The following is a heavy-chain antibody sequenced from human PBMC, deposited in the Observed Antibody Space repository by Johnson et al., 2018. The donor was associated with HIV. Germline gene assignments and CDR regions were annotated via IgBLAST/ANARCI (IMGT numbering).Heavy chain of an antibody. D-gene: IGHD3-22*01. CDR2: IYSGGSP. J-gene: IGHJ3*02. CDR1: GFTVSSNY. CDR3: ARAWVNYYDSPDAFDI. V-gene: IGHV3-53*01. Sequence: VQLVESGGGLIQPGGSLRLSCAASGFTVSSNYMSWVRQAPGKGLEWVSVIYSGGSPYYADSVKGRFTISRDNSKNTLYLQMNSLRAEDTAVYYCARAWVNYYDSPDAFDIWGQGTMVTVSS.